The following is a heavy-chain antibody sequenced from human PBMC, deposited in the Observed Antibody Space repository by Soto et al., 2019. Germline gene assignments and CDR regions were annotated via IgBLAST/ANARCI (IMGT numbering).Heavy chain of an antibody. J-gene: IGHJ4*02. V-gene: IGHV3-72*01. CDR1: GLTFSDHY. CDR2: IRDRVHSYST. Sequence: EVQLVESGGGLVQPGGSLRLSCAVSGLTFSDHYMGWVRQAPGKGLDWVGRIRDRVHSYSTEYAASVKGRFTISRDDSRNSLYLEMNSLKMEDTAVFYCVSLWSVTGSRDYWGRGTLVTVSS. CDR3: VSLWSVTGSRDY. D-gene: IGHD1-20*01.